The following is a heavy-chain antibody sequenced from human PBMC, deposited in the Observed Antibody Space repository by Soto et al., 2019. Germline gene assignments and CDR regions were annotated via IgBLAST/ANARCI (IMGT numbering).Heavy chain of an antibody. CDR2: IWYDGSNK. Sequence: GGSLRLSCAASGFTFSSYGMQWVRQAPGKGLEWVAVIWYDGSNKYYADSVRGRFTISRDNSKNTLYLQMNSLRAEDTAVYYCAKTGATKFDYWGQGTLVTVSS. D-gene: IGHD1-7*01. V-gene: IGHV3-33*06. CDR1: GFTFSSYG. CDR3: AKTGATKFDY. J-gene: IGHJ4*02.